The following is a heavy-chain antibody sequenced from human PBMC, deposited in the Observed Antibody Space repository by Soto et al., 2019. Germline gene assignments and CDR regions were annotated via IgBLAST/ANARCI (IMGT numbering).Heavy chain of an antibody. V-gene: IGHV1-69*06. D-gene: IGHD3-9*01. CDR3: ARSEGGYFYGMDV. Sequence: QVQLVQSGAEVKKPGSSVKVSCKASGGNFASYAIFWVRQAPGQGLEWMGGIIPIFGTATYAQKFQGRVTIKADKPTNTAYREMNSLRFEDTAVYYCARSEGGYFYGMDVWGQGTTVTVSS. CDR2: IIPIFGTA. CDR1: GGNFASYA. J-gene: IGHJ6*02.